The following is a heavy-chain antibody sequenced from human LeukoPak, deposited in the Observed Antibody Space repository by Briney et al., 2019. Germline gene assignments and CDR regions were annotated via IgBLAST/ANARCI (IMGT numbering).Heavy chain of an antibody. Sequence: GASVKVSGKVSGYTLTELSMHWVRQAPGKGLEWMGGFDPEDGETIYAQKFQGRVTMTEDTSTDTAYMELSSLRSEDTAVYYCATDVRLVGATRDYWGQGTLVTVSS. J-gene: IGHJ4*02. CDR1: GYTLTELS. CDR2: FDPEDGET. D-gene: IGHD1-26*01. CDR3: ATDVRLVGATRDY. V-gene: IGHV1-24*01.